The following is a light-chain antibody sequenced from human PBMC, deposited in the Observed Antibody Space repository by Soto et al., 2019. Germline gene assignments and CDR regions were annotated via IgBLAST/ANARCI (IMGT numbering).Light chain of an antibody. J-gene: IGLJ1*01. CDR3: QTCDSNLICYV. V-gene: IGLV1-40*01. CDR1: SSNIGAGYD. Sequence: QSVLTQPPSVSGAPGQRVTISCTGSSSNIGAGYDVPWYQQLPGKAPKVLIYGNSNRPSGVPDRFSGSKSGTSASLDITGLQAEDEAFYHWQTCDSNLICYVLGTGTKLT. CDR2: GNS.